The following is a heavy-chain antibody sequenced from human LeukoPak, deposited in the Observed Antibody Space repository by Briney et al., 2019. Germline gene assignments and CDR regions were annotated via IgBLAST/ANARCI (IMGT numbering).Heavy chain of an antibody. CDR3: ARRALPPAYCGGDCYDAFDI. Sequence: GESLQISCLCSGYTFTSYWISWVRQMPGKGLEWMGRIDPSDSYTNYSPSFQGHVTISADKSISTAYLQWSSLKASDTAMYYCARRALPPAYCGGDCYDAFDIWGQGTMVTVSS. J-gene: IGHJ3*02. CDR2: IDPSDSYT. CDR1: GYTFTSYW. D-gene: IGHD2-21*02. V-gene: IGHV5-10-1*01.